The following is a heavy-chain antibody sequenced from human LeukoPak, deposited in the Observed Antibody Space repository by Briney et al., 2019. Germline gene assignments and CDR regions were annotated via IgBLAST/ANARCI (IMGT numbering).Heavy chain of an antibody. J-gene: IGHJ4*02. D-gene: IGHD3-10*01. CDR3: ARDYGVYGSGSSDY. CDR1: GYTFTGYY. Sequence: EASVKVSCKASGYTFTGYYMHWVRQAPGQGLEWMGWISAYNGNTNYAQKLQGRVTMTTDTSTSTAYMELRSLRSDDTAVYYCARDYGVYGSGSSDYWGQGTLVTVSS. V-gene: IGHV1-18*04. CDR2: ISAYNGNT.